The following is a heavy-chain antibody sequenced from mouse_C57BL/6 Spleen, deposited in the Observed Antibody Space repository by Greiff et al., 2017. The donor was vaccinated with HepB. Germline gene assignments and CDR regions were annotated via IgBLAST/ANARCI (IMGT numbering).Heavy chain of an antibody. Sequence: QVHVKQPGAELVKPGASVKLSCKASGYTFTSYWMHWVKQRPGRGLEWIGRIDPNSGGTKYNEKFKSKATLTVDKPSSTAYMQLSSLTSEDSAVYYCARLEFTTVVADYAMDYWGQGTSVTVSS. CDR3: ARLEFTTVVADYAMDY. V-gene: IGHV1-72*01. CDR2: IDPNSGGT. CDR1: GYTFTSYW. J-gene: IGHJ4*01. D-gene: IGHD1-1*01.